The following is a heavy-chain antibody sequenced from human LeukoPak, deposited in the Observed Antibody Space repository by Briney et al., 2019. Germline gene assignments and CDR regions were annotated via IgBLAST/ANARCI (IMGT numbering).Heavy chain of an antibody. Sequence: PGGSLRLSCAASGFTVSSNYMSWVRQAPGKGLEWVSVIYSGGSTYYADSVKGRFTISRDNSKNTLYLQMNSLRAEDTAVYYCARASHGSGSYDLSRRYYHGMDVWGQGTTVTVSS. CDR1: GFTVSSNY. CDR3: ARASHGSGSYDLSRRYYHGMDV. D-gene: IGHD3-10*01. V-gene: IGHV3-66*01. J-gene: IGHJ6*02. CDR2: IYSGGST.